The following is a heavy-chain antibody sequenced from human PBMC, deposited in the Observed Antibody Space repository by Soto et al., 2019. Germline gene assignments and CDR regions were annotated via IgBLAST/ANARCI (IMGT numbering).Heavy chain of an antibody. Sequence: PGESLKISCKGSGYSFTSYWIGWVRQMPGKGLEWMGIIYPGDSDTRYSPSFQGQVTISADKSISTAYLQWSSLKASDTAMYYCARLCHTHDSSSYATHVWCPGLMVTVFS. CDR3: ARLCHTHDSSSYATHV. V-gene: IGHV5-51*01. CDR1: GYSFTSYW. CDR2: IYPGDSDT. J-gene: IGHJ6*02.